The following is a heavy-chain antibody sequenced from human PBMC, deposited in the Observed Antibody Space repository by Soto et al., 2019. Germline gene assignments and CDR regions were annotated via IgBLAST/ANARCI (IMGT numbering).Heavy chain of an antibody. CDR2: IKQDGSEK. CDR3: ARDNSNYYYYYYMDA. CDR1: GFTFSTYW. Sequence: PGGSLRLSCAASGFTFSTYWMSWVRQAPGKGLEWVANIKQDGSEKYYVDSVKGRFTISRDNAKNSLYLQMNSLRAEDTAVYYCARDNSNYYYYYYMDAWGKGTTVTVS. V-gene: IGHV3-7*01. J-gene: IGHJ6*03. D-gene: IGHD4-4*01.